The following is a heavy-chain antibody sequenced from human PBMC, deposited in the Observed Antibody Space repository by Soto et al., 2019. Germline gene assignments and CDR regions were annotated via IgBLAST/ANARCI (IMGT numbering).Heavy chain of an antibody. CDR3: AAYGVDAFDI. V-gene: IGHV3-66*01. CDR1: GFTVSSNY. J-gene: IGHJ3*02. Sequence: PGGSLRLSCAASGFTVSSNYMSWVRQAPGKGLEWVSVIYSGGSTFYADSVKGRFIISRDNSKNTLYLQMNSLRAEDTAIYYCAAYGVDAFDIWGQGTMVTVSS. CDR2: IYSGGST. D-gene: IGHD4-17*01.